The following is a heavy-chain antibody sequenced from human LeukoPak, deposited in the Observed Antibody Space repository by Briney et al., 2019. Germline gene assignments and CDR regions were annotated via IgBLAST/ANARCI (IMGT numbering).Heavy chain of an antibody. J-gene: IGHJ4*02. Sequence: GRSLRLSCAASGFTFSSYPIHWVRQAPGKGLEWVSAISNNGGYTYYADSVQGRFTISRDNSKSTLCLQMNSLRAEDTAVYYCAKQLGYCSDGSCYFPYWGQGTLVTVSS. CDR2: ISNNGGYT. CDR3: AKQLGYCSDGSCYFPY. V-gene: IGHV3-23*01. CDR1: GFTFSSYP. D-gene: IGHD2-15*01.